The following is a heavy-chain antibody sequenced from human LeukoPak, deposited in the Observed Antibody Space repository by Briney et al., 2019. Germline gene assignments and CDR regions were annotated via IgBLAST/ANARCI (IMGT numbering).Heavy chain of an antibody. J-gene: IGHJ4*02. D-gene: IGHD6-13*01. V-gene: IGHV3-23*01. CDR1: GFTFSSYA. CDR3: AKQGGSSWYKYYFDY. CDR2: ISGSGGST. Sequence: GGSLRLSCAASGFTFSSYAMSWVRQAPGEGLEWVSAISGSGGSTYYADSVNGRFTISRDTSKHTLYLQMNSLRAEDTAVYSWAKQGGSSWYKYYFDYWGQGTLVTVSS.